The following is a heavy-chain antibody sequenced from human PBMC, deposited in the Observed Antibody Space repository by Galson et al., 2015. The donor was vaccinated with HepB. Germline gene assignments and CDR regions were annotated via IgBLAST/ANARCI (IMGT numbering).Heavy chain of an antibody. CDR1: GFTFSNAW. J-gene: IGHJ4*02. V-gene: IGHV3-15*01. CDR3: TTDLSISPYRLN. CDR2: IKKKSDGETT. Sequence: SLRLSCAASGFTFSNAWMSWVRQAPGKGLEWVGRIKKKSDGETTDYAAPVKGRFSISRDDSKSTLYLQMNSLKTEDIALYYCTTDLSISPYRLNWGQGTQVTVSS. D-gene: IGHD6-25*01.